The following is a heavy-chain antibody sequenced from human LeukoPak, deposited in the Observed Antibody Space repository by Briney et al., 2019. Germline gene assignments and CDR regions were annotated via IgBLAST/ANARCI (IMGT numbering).Heavy chain of an antibody. CDR1: GFTFSSYA. J-gene: IGHJ4*02. D-gene: IGHD4-17*01. CDR3: AKDVGRGYGDSYYFDY. Sequence: GGSLRLSCAASGFTFSSYAMSWVRQAPGKGLEWVSAISGSGGSTYYADSVKGRFTISRDNSKNTLYLQMNSLRAEDTAVYYCAKDVGRGYGDSYYFDYWGQGTLVTVSS. V-gene: IGHV3-23*01. CDR2: ISGSGGST.